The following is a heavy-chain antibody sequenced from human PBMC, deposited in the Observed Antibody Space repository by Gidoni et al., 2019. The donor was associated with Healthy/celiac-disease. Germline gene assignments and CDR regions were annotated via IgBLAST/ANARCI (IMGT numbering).Heavy chain of an antibody. CDR3: GSGDPTARLVITY. J-gene: IGHJ4*02. Sequence: QVQLVESGGGVVQPGRSLRLSCAASGFPFSSYAMHWVRQAPGKGLEWVAVISYDGSNKYYADSVKGRFTISRDNSKNTLYLQMNSLRAEDTAVYYCGSGDPTARLVITYWGQGTLVTVSS. D-gene: IGHD3-9*01. CDR1: GFPFSSYA. CDR2: ISYDGSNK. V-gene: IGHV3-30-3*01.